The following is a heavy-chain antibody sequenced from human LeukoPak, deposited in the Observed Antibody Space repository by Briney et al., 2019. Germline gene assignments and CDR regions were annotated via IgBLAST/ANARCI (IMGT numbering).Heavy chain of an antibody. Sequence: SETLSLTCTASGGSISSYYWSWIRQPPGKGLEWIGYMYYSGSTNYNPSRKSRVSISVDTSKNQFSLKLSSVTAADTAVYYCACLYSGSYDTGSFDYFNYWGQGTLVTVSS. CDR2: MYYSGST. CDR1: GGSISSYY. D-gene: IGHD1-26*01. CDR3: ACLYSGSYDTGSFDYFNY. J-gene: IGHJ4*02. V-gene: IGHV4-59*01.